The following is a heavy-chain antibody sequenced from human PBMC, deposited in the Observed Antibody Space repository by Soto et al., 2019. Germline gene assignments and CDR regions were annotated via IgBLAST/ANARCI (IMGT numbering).Heavy chain of an antibody. D-gene: IGHD3-10*01. V-gene: IGHV4-31*03. CDR3: ARESVRGADDAFDI. J-gene: IGHJ3*02. Sequence: SETLSLTCTVSCGSISSGGYYWSWIRQHPGKGLEWIGYIYYSGSTYHNPSLESRVTISVDASKNQFSLKLSSVTAADTAVYYCARESVRGADDAFDIWGQGTMVTVSS. CDR2: IYYSGST. CDR1: CGSISSGGYY.